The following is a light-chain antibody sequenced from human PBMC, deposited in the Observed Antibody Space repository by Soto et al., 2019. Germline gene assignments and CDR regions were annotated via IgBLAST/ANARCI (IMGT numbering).Light chain of an antibody. CDR1: SSNIGADYD. Sequence: QSVLTQPPSVSGAPGQTVTISCTGSSSNIGADYDVHWYQQLPGTAPKLLIYASSNRPSGVPDRFSGSKSGTSASLVVTGLQAEDEADYYCQSFDSTLSGYVFGTGTKVTVL. CDR3: QSFDSTLSGYV. V-gene: IGLV1-40*01. J-gene: IGLJ1*01. CDR2: ASS.